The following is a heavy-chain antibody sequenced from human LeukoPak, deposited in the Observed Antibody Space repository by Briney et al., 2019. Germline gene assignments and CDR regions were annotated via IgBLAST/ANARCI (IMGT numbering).Heavy chain of an antibody. CDR2: INWKGGST. CDR3: VRDRPPYYYSDY. CDR1: GFTFDDYG. Sequence: GGSLRLSCAASGFTFDDYGMSWVRQAPGKGLEWVCGINWKGGSTGCADSVQGRFTISRDNAKNALYLQMYSLRVEDTASYYCVRDRPPYYYSDYWGQGTLVTVSS. D-gene: IGHD2-8*01. J-gene: IGHJ4*02. V-gene: IGHV3-20*04.